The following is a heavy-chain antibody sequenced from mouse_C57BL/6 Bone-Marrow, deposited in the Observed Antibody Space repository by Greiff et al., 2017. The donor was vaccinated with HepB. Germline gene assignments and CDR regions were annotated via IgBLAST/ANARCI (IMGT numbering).Heavy chain of an antibody. J-gene: IGHJ1*03. V-gene: IGHV5-4*01. CDR3: ARDYYSNVYGYFDV. CDR1: GFTFRSYA. D-gene: IGHD2-5*01. Sequence: EVKLMESGGGLVKPGGSLKLSCAASGFTFRSYAMSWVRQTPEKRLEWVATISDGGSYTYYPDNVKGRFTISRDNAKNNLYLQMSHLKSEDTAMYYCARDYYSNVYGYFDVWGTGTTVTVSS. CDR2: ISDGGSYT.